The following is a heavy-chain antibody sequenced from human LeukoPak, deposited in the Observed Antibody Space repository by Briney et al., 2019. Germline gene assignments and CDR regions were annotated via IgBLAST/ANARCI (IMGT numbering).Heavy chain of an antibody. CDR1: GFTYGDYA. J-gene: IGHJ1*01. D-gene: IGHD2-21*02. CDR3: TRDPTCGGDCSGYFQH. CDR2: IRSRAYGGTT. Sequence: PGGSLRLSCTASGFTYGDYAMSWFRQAPGKGLEWVGFIRSRAYGGTTEYAASVKGRFTISRNDSKSIAYLQMNSLITEDTAVYYCTRDPTCGGDCSGYFQHWGQGTLVTVSS. V-gene: IGHV3-49*03.